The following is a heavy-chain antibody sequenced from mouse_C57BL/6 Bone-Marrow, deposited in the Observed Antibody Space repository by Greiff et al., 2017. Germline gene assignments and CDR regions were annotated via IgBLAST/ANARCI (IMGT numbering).Heavy chain of an antibody. V-gene: IGHV1-74*01. D-gene: IGHD1-1*01. CDR1: GYTFTSYW. J-gene: IGHJ2*01. CDR3: AVQDYYDSSPYYFDY. Sequence: QVQLQQPGAELVKPGASVKVSCKASGYTFTSYWMHWVKQRPGPGLEWIGRIHPSDSDTNYTQKFKGQATLTVDKSSSTAYMPLSSLTSEDSAVYYCAVQDYYDSSPYYFDYWGQGTTLTVSS. CDR2: IHPSDSDT.